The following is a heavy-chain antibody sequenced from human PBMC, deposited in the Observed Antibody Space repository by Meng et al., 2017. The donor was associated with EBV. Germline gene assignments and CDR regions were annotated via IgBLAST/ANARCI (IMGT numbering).Heavy chain of an antibody. J-gene: IGHJ4*02. CDR3: ACRGDRTDY. D-gene: IGHD2-21*02. V-gene: IGHV1-18*01. CDR2: ISAYNGKT. Sequence: VHTVVEVKKHWSAVNVSGKARGNTFRSDGSSWVGQAPGQGIEWMGWISAYNGKTNYAQKLQGRVTMTTDTSTSTAYMELRSLRSDNTAVYHCACRGDRTDYWGQGTLVTVSS. CDR1: GNTFRSDG.